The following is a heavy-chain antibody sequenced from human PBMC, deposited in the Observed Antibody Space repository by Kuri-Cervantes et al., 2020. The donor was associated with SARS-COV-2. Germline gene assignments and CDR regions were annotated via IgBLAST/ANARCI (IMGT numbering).Heavy chain of an antibody. CDR2: IYPGDSDT. CDR3: ARLPVRFLVDV. Sequence: GGSLRLSCKGSGYSFTSYWIGWVRQMPGKGLEWMGIIYPGDSDTRYSPSFQGQVTISADKSISTAYLQWSSLKASDTAMYYCARLPVRFLVDVWGQGTAVTVSS. V-gene: IGHV5-51*01. J-gene: IGHJ6*02. CDR1: GYSFTSYW. D-gene: IGHD3-3*01.